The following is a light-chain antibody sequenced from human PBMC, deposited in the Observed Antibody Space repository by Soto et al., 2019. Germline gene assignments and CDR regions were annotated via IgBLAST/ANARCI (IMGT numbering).Light chain of an antibody. Sequence: EIVMTQSPATLSVSPGERATLSCRASQSVSSNLAWYQQKPGQAPRLLIYGASTRATGIPARFSGSGSGTEFTLTISSLQSADFAVYYCQQYNNLPPETFGQGTKVEIK. V-gene: IGKV3-15*01. CDR3: QQYNNLPPET. CDR2: GAS. CDR1: QSVSSN. J-gene: IGKJ1*01.